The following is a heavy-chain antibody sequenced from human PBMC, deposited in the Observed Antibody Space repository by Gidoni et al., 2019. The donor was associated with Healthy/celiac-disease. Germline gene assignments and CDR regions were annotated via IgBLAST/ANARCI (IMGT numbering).Heavy chain of an antibody. D-gene: IGHD6-19*01. V-gene: IGHV3-23*01. CDR2: ISGSGGST. Sequence: EVQLLDSGGGWVQPGGSLRFSCASTGSPFSSYAMNWVRQAPGKGLEWVSAISGSGGSTYYADSVKGRFTISRDNSKNTLYLQMNSLRAEDTAVYYCAKGSGYYYYYGMDVWGQGTTVTVSS. CDR3: AKGSGYYYYYGMDV. J-gene: IGHJ6*02. CDR1: GSPFSSYA.